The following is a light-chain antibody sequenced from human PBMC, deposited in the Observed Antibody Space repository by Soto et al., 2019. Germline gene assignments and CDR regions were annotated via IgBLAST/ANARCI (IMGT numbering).Light chain of an antibody. CDR2: TAS. Sequence: DIQMTQSPSSLSTSVGDTVTITCRASQSISTYLNWYQQKPGRAPKLLIYTASTFQSGVPSRFSGSGSGTHFTLTISSLQPEDVATYYCQQSYSSPYTFGQGTKLQI. J-gene: IGKJ2*01. CDR3: QQSYSSPYT. CDR1: QSISTY. V-gene: IGKV1-39*01.